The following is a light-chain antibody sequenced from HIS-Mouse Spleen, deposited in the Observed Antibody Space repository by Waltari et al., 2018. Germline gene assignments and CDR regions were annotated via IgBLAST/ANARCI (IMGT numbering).Light chain of an antibody. CDR2: EDN. V-gene: IGLV6-57*04. Sequence: MLTQTLSVSEYPGKTVTISRTRSRSSMASNNVVWYHHRPGSAPTTVISEDNQRPSGVPDRFSGSIDSSSNSASLTISGLKTEDEADYYCQSYDSSNLVFGGGTKLTVL. CDR1: RSSMASNN. J-gene: IGLJ3*02. CDR3: QSYDSSNLV.